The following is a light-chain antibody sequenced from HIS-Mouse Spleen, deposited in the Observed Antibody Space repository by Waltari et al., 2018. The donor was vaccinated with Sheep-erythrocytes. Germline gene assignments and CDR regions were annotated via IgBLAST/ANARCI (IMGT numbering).Light chain of an antibody. CDR3: CSYAGSSTPWV. V-gene: IGLV2-23*01. J-gene: IGLJ3*02. CDR1: SSDVGSYNL. CDR2: EGS. Sequence: QSALPQPAPVSGSPGQSIPISCTGTSSDVGSYNLVSWYQQHPGKAPKLMIYEGSKRPSGVSNRFSGSKSGNTASLTISGLQAEDEADYYCCSYAGSSTPWVFGGGTKLTVL.